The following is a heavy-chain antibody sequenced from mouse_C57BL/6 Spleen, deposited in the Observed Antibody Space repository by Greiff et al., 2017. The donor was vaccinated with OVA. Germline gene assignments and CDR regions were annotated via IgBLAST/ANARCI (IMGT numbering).Heavy chain of an antibody. Sequence: EVKLVESGGGLVKPGGSLKLSCAASGFTFSSYAMSWVRQTQEKRLEWVATISDGGSYTYYPDNVKGRFTIYRDNAKNKLYLQMSHLKSEDTAMYYCAREGTTLVAWYFDVWGAGTTVTVSS. D-gene: IGHD1-1*01. V-gene: IGHV5-4*01. J-gene: IGHJ1*01. CDR3: AREGTTLVAWYFDV. CDR1: GFTFSSYA. CDR2: ISDGGSYT.